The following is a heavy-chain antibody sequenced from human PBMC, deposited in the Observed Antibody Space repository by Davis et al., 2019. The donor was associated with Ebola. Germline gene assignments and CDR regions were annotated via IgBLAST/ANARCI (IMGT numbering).Heavy chain of an antibody. CDR1: DSTLSNAW. D-gene: IGHD3-10*01. Sequence: GSLRLSCVASDSTLSNAWMNWVRQAPGKGLEWIGRIKRRSDGETTDYAAPVKGRFSITRDDSRNTLFLQMNSLRAEETTVYYCARGLRYYFGSGKYYPFDYWGQGTLVTVSS. CDR3: ARGLRYYFGSGKYYPFDY. V-gene: IGHV3-15*07. J-gene: IGHJ4*02. CDR2: IKRRSDGETT.